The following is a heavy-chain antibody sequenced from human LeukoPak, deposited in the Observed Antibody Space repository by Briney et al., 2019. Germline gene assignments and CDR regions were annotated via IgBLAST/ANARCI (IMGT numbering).Heavy chain of an antibody. V-gene: IGHV3-9*01. D-gene: IGHD3-22*01. Sequence: GGSLRLSCAASGFTFDDYAMHWVRQAPGKGLEWVSGISWNSGSIGYADSVKGRFTISRDNAKNSLYLQMNSLRAEDTALYYCAKDPYYYDSSGYYGWGQGTLVTVSS. CDR2: ISWNSGSI. CDR1: GFTFDDYA. J-gene: IGHJ4*02. CDR3: AKDPYYYDSSGYYG.